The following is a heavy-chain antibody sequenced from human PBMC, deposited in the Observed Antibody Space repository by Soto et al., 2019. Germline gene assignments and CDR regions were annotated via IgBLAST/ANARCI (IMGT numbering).Heavy chain of an antibody. Sequence: ASVKVSCKASGFYFTGYYIHWLRRAPGQGLEWMGWINAHSGGTEYAQKFQGRVTLTRDTSIATAYLTLTSLTSDDTALYYCAKDLTRQLAYWLDPWGQGTRVTVSS. CDR2: INAHSGGT. D-gene: IGHD6-6*01. V-gene: IGHV1-2*02. J-gene: IGHJ5*02. CDR3: AKDLTRQLAYWLDP. CDR1: GFYFTGYY.